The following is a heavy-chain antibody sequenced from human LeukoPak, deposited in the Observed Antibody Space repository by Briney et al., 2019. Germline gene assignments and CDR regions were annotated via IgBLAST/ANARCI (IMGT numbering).Heavy chain of an antibody. CDR3: AGGGRDSSGYAYYFDY. CDR1: ARSIGSYY. V-gene: IGHV4-59*01. Sequence: PSETLSLTSLVYARSIGSYYRSWIRQPPGKGLEWIGYIYYSGSANYNPSLKSRVTISVDTSKNQFSLKLSSVTAAATAEYYVAGGGRDSSGYAYYFDYWGQGTLVTVSS. D-gene: IGHD3-22*01. CDR2: IYYSGSA. J-gene: IGHJ4*02.